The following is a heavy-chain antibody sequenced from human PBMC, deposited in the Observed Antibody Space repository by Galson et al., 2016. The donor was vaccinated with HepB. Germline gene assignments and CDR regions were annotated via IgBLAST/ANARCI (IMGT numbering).Heavy chain of an antibody. V-gene: IGHV1-8*01. CDR3: ARAVLRGMDV. Sequence: SVKVSCKASGYTFPTFQINWVRQATGQGLEWMGWIHPNSGDTDYAQKFQGRITMTRNTSISTAYMEVSSLGSEDTAVYYCARAVLRGMDVWGQGTTVTVSS. J-gene: IGHJ6*02. CDR2: IHPNSGDT. CDR1: GYTFPTFQ.